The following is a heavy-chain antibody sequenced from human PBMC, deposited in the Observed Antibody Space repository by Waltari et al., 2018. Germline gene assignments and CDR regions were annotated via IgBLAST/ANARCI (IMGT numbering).Heavy chain of an antibody. J-gene: IGHJ5*02. CDR2: IIPIFGTA. V-gene: IGHV1-69*05. D-gene: IGHD3-22*01. Sequence: QVQLVQSGAEVKKPGSSVKVSCKASGGTFSSYAIRRVRQAPGQGLEWMGGIIPIFGTANDAQKFQGRVTITTDESTSTAYMELSSLRSEDTAVYYCARAERYYYDSTGVPDLWGQGTLVTVSS. CDR3: ARAERYYYDSTGVPDL. CDR1: GGTFSSYA.